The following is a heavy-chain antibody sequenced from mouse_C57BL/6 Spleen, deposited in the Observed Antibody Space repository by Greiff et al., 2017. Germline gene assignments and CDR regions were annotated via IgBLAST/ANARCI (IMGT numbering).Heavy chain of an antibody. CDR1: GYTFTSYW. Sequence: QVQLKESGAELAKPGASVKLSCKASGYTFTSYWMHWVKQRPGQGLEWIGYINPSSGYTKYNQKFKDKATLTADKSYSTAYMQLSSLTYEDSAVYYCARLSDGSSYFAYWGQGTTLTVSS. CDR2: INPSSGYT. J-gene: IGHJ2*01. V-gene: IGHV1-7*01. D-gene: IGHD2-3*01. CDR3: ARLSDGSSYFAY.